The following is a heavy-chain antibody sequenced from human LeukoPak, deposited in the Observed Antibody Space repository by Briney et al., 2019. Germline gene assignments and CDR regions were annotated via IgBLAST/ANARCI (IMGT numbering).Heavy chain of an antibody. J-gene: IGHJ3*02. CDR1: GYTFTSYD. CDR2: MNPNSGNT. V-gene: IGHV1-8*03. CDR3: ARGGIAVDAFDI. Sequence: ASVKVSCKASGYTFTSYDINWVRQATGQGLEWMGWMNPNSGNTGYAQKFQGRVTITRNTSISTAYMELSSLRSEDTAVYYCARGGIAVDAFDIWGQGTMVTVSS. D-gene: IGHD6-19*01.